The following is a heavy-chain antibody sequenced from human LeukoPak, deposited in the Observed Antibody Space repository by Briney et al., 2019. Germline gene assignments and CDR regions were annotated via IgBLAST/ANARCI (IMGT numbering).Heavy chain of an antibody. CDR1: GGSFSGYY. Sequence: SETLSLTCAVYGGSFSGYYWSWIRQPPGKGLEWIGEIDHSGSTNYNPSLKSRVTISVDTSKNQFSLKLSSVTAADTAVYYCASTVVVAATRSFDPWGQGTLVTVSS. CDR2: IDHSGST. J-gene: IGHJ5*02. D-gene: IGHD2-15*01. CDR3: ASTVVVAATRSFDP. V-gene: IGHV4-34*01.